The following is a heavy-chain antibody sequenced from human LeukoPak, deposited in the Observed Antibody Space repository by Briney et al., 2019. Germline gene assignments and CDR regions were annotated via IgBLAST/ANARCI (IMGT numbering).Heavy chain of an antibody. CDR2: INHSGST. Sequence: SETLSLTCAVYGGSFSGYYWSWIRQPPGKGLEWIGEINHSGSTNYNPSLKSRVTISVDTSKNQFSLKLSSVTAADTAVYYCARGRCSGGSCYSRFNYYGMDVWGQGTRSPSP. CDR3: ARGRCSGGSCYSRFNYYGMDV. CDR1: GGSFSGYY. D-gene: IGHD2-15*01. J-gene: IGHJ6*02. V-gene: IGHV4-34*01.